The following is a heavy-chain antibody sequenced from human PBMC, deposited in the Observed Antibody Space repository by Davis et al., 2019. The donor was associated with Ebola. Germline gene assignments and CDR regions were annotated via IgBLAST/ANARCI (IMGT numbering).Heavy chain of an antibody. V-gene: IGHV3-7*01. D-gene: IGHD4-17*01. CDR3: AREGRYGPCYFDY. Sequence: GESLKISCVASGFTFSNYWMSWVRQAPGKGLEWLANIMKDGSQQYYVDSVKGRFTISRDNAKNSLYLQMNSLRAEDTAVYYCAREGRYGPCYFDYWGQGTLVTVSS. CDR1: GFTFSNYW. J-gene: IGHJ4*02. CDR2: IMKDGSQQ.